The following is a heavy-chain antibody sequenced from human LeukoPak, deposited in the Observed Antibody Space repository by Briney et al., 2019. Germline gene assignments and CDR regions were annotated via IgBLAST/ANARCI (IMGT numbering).Heavy chain of an antibody. V-gene: IGHV4-4*07. CDR3: ARDASWNWYFDL. CDR2: IYTSGST. Sequence: SETLSLTCTVSGGSISNCYWICIRQPAGKGLEWIGRIYTSGSTNYNPSLKSRVTMSVDTSNNQVSLNLYSVTAADTAVYYCARDASWNWYFDLWGRGTLVTVSS. CDR1: GGSISNCY. J-gene: IGHJ2*01.